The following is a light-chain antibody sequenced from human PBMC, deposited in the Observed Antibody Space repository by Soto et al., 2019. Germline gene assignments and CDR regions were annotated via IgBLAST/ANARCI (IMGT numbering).Light chain of an antibody. J-gene: IGKJ4*01. CDR1: QSISSW. V-gene: IGKV1-5*03. CDR3: QQYNSYPLT. CDR2: KAS. Sequence: IQMAMTTSTERAAGEDSISITCRSSQSISSWLAWYQQKPGKAPKLLIYKASSLESGVPSRFSGSGSGTENTLTFSLRQPDDFVTYYCQQYNSYPLTFGGGTKVDIK.